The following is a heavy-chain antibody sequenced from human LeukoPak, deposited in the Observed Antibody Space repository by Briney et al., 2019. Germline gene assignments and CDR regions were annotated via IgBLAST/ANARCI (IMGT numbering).Heavy chain of an antibody. J-gene: IGHJ4*02. D-gene: IGHD3-22*01. V-gene: IGHV1-69*13. CDR2: IIPIFGTA. CDR3: ARAARGFYDSSGYSFDY. CDR1: GATFSSYA. Sequence: SVKVSFKSSGATFSSYAISWVRQAPGQGLEWVGGIIPIFGTANYAQKFQGRVTITADESTSTAYMELSSLRAEDTAVYYCARAARGFYDSSGYSFDYWGQGTLVTVSS.